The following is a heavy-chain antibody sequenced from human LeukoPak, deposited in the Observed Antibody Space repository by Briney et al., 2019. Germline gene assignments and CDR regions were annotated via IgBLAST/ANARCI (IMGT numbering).Heavy chain of an antibody. CDR2: IASSSSHI. J-gene: IGHJ4*02. V-gene: IGHV3-21*01. CDR3: ARGSSADTTMGDC. D-gene: IGHD5-18*01. Sequence: GGSLRLSCAASGFTFSSHSMNWVRQAPGKGLEWVSSIASSSSHIYYADSVKGRFTISRDNGKNPLYLQMNSLRAEDTAVYYCARGSSADTTMGDCWGLGTLVTVSS. CDR1: GFTFSSHS.